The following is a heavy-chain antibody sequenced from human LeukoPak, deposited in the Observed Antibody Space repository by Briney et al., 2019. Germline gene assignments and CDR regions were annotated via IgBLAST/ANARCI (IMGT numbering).Heavy chain of an antibody. CDR2: IKSKTEGGTT. Sequence: GGSLRLSCAASGFTFSNAWMSWVRQAPGKGLEWVGRIKSKTEGGTTDYAAPVKGRFIISRDDSKNTLYLQMYSLKTEDKAVYYCTTGYCSSTSCYYFDYWGQGTLVTVSS. D-gene: IGHD2-2*01. CDR3: TTGYCSSTSCYYFDY. V-gene: IGHV3-15*01. J-gene: IGHJ4*02. CDR1: GFTFSNAW.